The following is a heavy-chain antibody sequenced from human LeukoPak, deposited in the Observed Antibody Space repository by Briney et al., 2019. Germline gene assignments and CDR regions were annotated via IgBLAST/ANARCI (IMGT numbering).Heavy chain of an antibody. V-gene: IGHV1-2*02. CDR1: GYTFTGYY. CDR2: INPNSGGT. D-gene: IGHD2-21*02. J-gene: IGHJ4*02. CDR3: AALGAVVTAPDFDY. Sequence: ASVKVSCKASGYTFTGYYMHWVRQAPGQGLEWMGWINPNSGGTNYAQKFQGRVTMTRDTSISTAYMELSRLRSDDTAVYYCAALGAVVTAPDFDYWGQGTLVTVSS.